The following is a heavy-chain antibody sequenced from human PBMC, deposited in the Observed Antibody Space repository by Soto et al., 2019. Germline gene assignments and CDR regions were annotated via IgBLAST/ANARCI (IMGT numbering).Heavy chain of an antibody. Sequence: GESLKISCKGSGYSFTSYWISWVRQMPGKGLEWMGRIDPSDSYTNYSPSFQGHVTISADKSISTAYLQWSSLKASDTAMYYCARLYGDYVADYYYGMDVWGQGTTVTVSS. J-gene: IGHJ6*02. CDR2: IDPSDSYT. CDR1: GYSFTSYW. V-gene: IGHV5-10-1*01. D-gene: IGHD4-17*01. CDR3: ARLYGDYVADYYYGMDV.